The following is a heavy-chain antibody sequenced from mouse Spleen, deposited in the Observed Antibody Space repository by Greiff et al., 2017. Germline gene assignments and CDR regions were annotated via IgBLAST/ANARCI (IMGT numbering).Heavy chain of an antibody. Sequence: EVQGVESGGGLVKPGGSLKLSCAASGFTFSSYAMSWVRQTPEKRLEWVATISSGGSYTYYPDSVKGRFTISRDNAKNTLYLQMSSLRSEDTAMYYCARHDYVFDYWGQGTTLTVSS. V-gene: IGHV5-9-3*01. CDR3: ARHDYVFDY. CDR2: ISSGGSYT. CDR1: GFTFSSYA. J-gene: IGHJ2*01. D-gene: IGHD2-4*01.